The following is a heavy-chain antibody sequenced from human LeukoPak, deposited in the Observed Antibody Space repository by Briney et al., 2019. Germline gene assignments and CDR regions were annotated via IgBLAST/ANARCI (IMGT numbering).Heavy chain of an antibody. J-gene: IGHJ1*01. CDR3: AKGEPTGHR. Sequence: RGSLRLSCAASGFTFSSYGTHWVRQAPGKGLDWVAVISYDGSNKYYADSVKGRFTISRDNSKNTLYLQMNSLRAEDTAVYYCAKGEPTGHRWGQGTLVTVSS. V-gene: IGHV3-30*18. CDR2: ISYDGSNK. CDR1: GFTFSSYG. D-gene: IGHD1-14*01.